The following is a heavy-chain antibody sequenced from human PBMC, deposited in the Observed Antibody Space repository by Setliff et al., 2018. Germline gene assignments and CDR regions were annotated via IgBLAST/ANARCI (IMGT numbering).Heavy chain of an antibody. D-gene: IGHD1-1*01. CDR2: IRSGNDGGTT. CDR3: TSAKLERRTGHHYYMDV. V-gene: IGHV3-15*01. CDR1: GLTFSHAW. Sequence: KPGGSLRLSCAASGLTFSHAWMTWVRQSPGKGLEWVGRIRSGNDGGTTDYAAPVKGRFTFSRDDSKNTLYLQMNNLKTEDTATYYCTSAKLERRTGHHYYMDVWGKGTTVTVSS. J-gene: IGHJ6*03.